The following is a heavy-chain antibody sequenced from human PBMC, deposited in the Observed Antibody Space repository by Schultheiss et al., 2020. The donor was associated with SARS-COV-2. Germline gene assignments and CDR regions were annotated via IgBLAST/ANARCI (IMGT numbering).Heavy chain of an antibody. CDR3: ARDVSGWGPPFFDY. J-gene: IGHJ4*02. V-gene: IGHV7-4-1*01. Sequence: ASVKVSCKASGGTFSSYAISWVRQAPGQGLEWMGWINTNTGNPTYAQGFTGRFVFSLDTSVSTAYLQICSLKAEDTAVYYCARDVSGWGPPFFDYWGQGTLVTVSS. CDR2: INTNTGNP. CDR1: GGTFSSYA. D-gene: IGHD6-19*01.